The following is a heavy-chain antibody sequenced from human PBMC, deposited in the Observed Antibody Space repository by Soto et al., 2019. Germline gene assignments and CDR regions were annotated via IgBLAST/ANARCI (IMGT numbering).Heavy chain of an antibody. V-gene: IGHV3-7*01. CDR3: AKDGPLVSSYYYGMDV. CDR1: GFTFSSYW. CDR2: IKQDETEK. Sequence: EVQLVESGGGLVQPGGSLRLSCAASGFTFSSYWMSWVRQAPGKGLEWVANIKQDETEKYYVDSVKGRFTISRDNSKNTLYLQMNSLRAEDTSVYYCAKDGPLVSSYYYGMDVWGQGTTVTVSS. J-gene: IGHJ6*02.